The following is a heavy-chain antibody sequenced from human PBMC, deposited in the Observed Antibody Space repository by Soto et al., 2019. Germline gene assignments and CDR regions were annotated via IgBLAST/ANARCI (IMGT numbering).Heavy chain of an antibody. J-gene: IGHJ4*02. Sequence: QVQLVESGGGVVQPGRSLRLSCAASGFTFSSYAMHWVRQAPGKGLEWVAVISYDGSNKYYADSVKGRFTISRDNSKNTLYLQMNSLRAEDTAVYYCARSRPHRSGYGAMGGYFDYWGQGTLVTVSS. CDR3: ARSRPHRSGYGAMGGYFDY. V-gene: IGHV3-30-3*01. D-gene: IGHD5-12*01. CDR2: ISYDGSNK. CDR1: GFTFSSYA.